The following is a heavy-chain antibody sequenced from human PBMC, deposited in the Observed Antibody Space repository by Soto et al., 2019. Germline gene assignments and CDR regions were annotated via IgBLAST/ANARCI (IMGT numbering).Heavy chain of an antibody. Sequence: GGSLRLSCAASGLTFSSYRMNWVRQAPGQGLEWVSSISSSSSYIYYADSVKGRFTMSRDNAKNSLYLQMNSLRAEDTAVYYCAREERNITAVAGSRYYYYYHGMDVWGQGTTVTVSS. D-gene: IGHD6-19*01. CDR3: AREERNITAVAGSRYYYYYHGMDV. J-gene: IGHJ6*02. V-gene: IGHV3-21*01. CDR2: ISSSSSYI. CDR1: GLTFSSYR.